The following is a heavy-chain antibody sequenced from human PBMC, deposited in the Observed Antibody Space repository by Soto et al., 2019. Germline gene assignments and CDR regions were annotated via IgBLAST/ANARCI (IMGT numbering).Heavy chain of an antibody. D-gene: IGHD6-13*01. CDR2: IIPTFGTT. J-gene: IGHJ5*02. Sequence: QVQVVQSGAEVKKPGSSVKVSCKAAGGNFSSHGIRWVRQAPGQGLEFMGGIIPTFGTTNYAHKFRGRVTITADESTSTADLELSGLRSEDTAIYYCATASDSTWYNWLDPGGQETLVTVSS. CDR3: ATASDSTWYNWLDP. CDR1: GGNFSSHG. V-gene: IGHV1-69*01.